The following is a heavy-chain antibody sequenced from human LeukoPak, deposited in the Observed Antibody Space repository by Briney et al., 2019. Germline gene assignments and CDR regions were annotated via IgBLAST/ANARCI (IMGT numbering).Heavy chain of an antibody. Sequence: PSETLSLTCTVSGSSISSGGYYWSWIRQHPGKGLEWIGFIYHTGTTHYNPSLKSRITISVDTSDNQFSLRLTSVTAADTAVYYCARGDYSNYMFDPWGQGTLVTVSS. CDR3: ARGDYSNYMFDP. CDR2: IYHTGTT. J-gene: IGHJ5*02. D-gene: IGHD4-11*01. V-gene: IGHV4-31*03. CDR1: GSSISSGGYY.